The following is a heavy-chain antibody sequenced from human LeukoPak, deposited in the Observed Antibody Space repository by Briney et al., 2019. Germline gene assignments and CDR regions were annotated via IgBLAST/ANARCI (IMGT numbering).Heavy chain of an antibody. CDR1: GFTFSDHY. CDR2: TRNKANSYTT. CDR3: ARGSRGIDY. D-gene: IGHD2-15*01. Sequence: GGSLRLSCAASGFTFSDHYMDWVRQAPGKGLEWVGRTRNKANSYTTEYAASVRGRFTISRDDPKNSLYLQMNSLKTEDTAVYYCARGSRGIDYWGQGTLVTVSS. V-gene: IGHV3-72*01. J-gene: IGHJ4*02.